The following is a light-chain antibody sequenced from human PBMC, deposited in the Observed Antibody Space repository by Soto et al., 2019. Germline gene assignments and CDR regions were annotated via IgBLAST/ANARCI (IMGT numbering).Light chain of an antibody. CDR2: AAS. V-gene: IGKV1-9*01. CDR3: QQLNAYPLT. Sequence: DIQLTQSPSLLSASVGYRFTITCRASQAISTYLAWYQQASGKAPKLLISAASTLQRGVPSRFSGSGSGTQFTLTISSLQPEDFATYYCQQLNAYPLTFGGGTKVDIK. J-gene: IGKJ4*01. CDR1: QAISTY.